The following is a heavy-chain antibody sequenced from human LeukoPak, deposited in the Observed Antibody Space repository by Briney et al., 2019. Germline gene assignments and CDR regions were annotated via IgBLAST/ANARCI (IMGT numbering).Heavy chain of an antibody. CDR3: ARQDLLSFGELSPFDY. J-gene: IGHJ4*02. Sequence: SETLSLTCTVSGGSISSYYWSWIRQPPGKGLEWIGYIYYSGSTNYNPSLKSRVTISVDTSKNQFSLKLSSVTAADTAVYYCARQDLLSFGELSPFDYWGQGTLVTVSS. D-gene: IGHD3-10*01. V-gene: IGHV4-59*08. CDR2: IYYSGST. CDR1: GGSISSYY.